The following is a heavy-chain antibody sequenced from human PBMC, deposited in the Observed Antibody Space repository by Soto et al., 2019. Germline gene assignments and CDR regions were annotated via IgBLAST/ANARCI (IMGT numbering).Heavy chain of an antibody. D-gene: IGHD6-13*01. CDR3: SRGSSRGDY. J-gene: IGHJ4*01. CDR2: IYSGGRN. CDR1: GGSISSFY. Sequence: QVQLQESGPGLVKPSETLSLTCTVSGGSISSFYWSWIRQPAGKGLEWIGRIYSGGRNNYNPSLKRRVTMSVATSKSQCSLRRSSVAAADSARYYCSRGSSRGDYWGHGNRVTVSS. V-gene: IGHV4-4*07.